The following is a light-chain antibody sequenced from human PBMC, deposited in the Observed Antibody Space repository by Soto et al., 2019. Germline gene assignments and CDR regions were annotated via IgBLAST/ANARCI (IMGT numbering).Light chain of an antibody. CDR1: QSISSNY. CDR3: QQRSHWPT. V-gene: IGKV3D-20*02. CDR2: GAS. Sequence: PGESATLSCRPSQSISSNYLAWYQQRPGQAPRLLISGASSRAPGIPDRFIGSGSGTDFTLTITRLEPEDFAFYFCQQRSHWPTFGQGTKVDIK. J-gene: IGKJ1*01.